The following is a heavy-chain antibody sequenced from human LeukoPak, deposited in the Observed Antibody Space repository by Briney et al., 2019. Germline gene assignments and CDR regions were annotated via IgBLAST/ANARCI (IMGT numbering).Heavy chain of an antibody. CDR3: ARACSSTSCHSAFDI. CDR1: GGSISSSNW. J-gene: IGHJ3*02. Sequence: PSETLSLTCAVSGGSISSSNWWSWVRQPPGKGLEWIGEIYHSGSTNYNPSLKSRVTISVDKSKNQFSLKLSSVTAADTAVYYCARACSSTSCHSAFDIWGQGSMVTVSS. CDR2: IYHSGST. D-gene: IGHD2-2*01. V-gene: IGHV4-4*02.